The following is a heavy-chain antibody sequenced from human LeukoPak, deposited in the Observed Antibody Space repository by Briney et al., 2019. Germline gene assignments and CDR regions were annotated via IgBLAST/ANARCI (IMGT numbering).Heavy chain of an antibody. Sequence: SGGSLRLSCAASGFTFSSYAMSWVHQAPGKGLEWVSAISGSGGSTYYADSVKGRFTISRDNSKNTLYLQMNSLRAEDTAVYYSAVGSYLGRNFDYWGQGTLVTVSS. CDR2: ISGSGGST. V-gene: IGHV3-23*01. CDR1: GFTFSSYA. CDR3: AVGSYLGRNFDY. D-gene: IGHD1-26*01. J-gene: IGHJ4*02.